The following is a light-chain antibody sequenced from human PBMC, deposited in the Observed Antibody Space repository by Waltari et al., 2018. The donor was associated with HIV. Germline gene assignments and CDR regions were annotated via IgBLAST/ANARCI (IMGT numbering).Light chain of an antibody. CDR2: AAS. J-gene: IGKJ4*01. Sequence: EILLTQSPATLSVSPGATANLSCRASQSVNNDLAWYQQKPGQAPRLLIYAASTRATGIPARYSGSGSGTEFTLTISSLQSEDFAVYYCQQYRYWPPFTFGGGTKVDIK. V-gene: IGKV3-15*01. CDR3: QQYRYWPPFT. CDR1: QSVNND.